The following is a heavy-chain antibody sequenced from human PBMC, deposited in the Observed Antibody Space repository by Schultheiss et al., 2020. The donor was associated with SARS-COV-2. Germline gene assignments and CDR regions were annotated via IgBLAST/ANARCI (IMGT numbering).Heavy chain of an antibody. CDR1: GYTFTSYG. J-gene: IGHJ6*02. Sequence: ASVKVSCKASGYTFTSYGISWVRQAPGQGLEWMGWISAYNGNTNYAQKLQGRVTMTTDTSTSTAYMELRSLRSDVTAVYYCARDRKGGDSSGWYYYYYGMDVWGQGTTVTVSS. CDR3: ARDRKGGDSSGWYYYYYGMDV. V-gene: IGHV1-18*01. CDR2: ISAYNGNT. D-gene: IGHD6-19*01.